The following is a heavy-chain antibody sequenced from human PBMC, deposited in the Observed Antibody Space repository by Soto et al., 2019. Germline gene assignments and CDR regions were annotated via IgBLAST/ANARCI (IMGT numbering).Heavy chain of an antibody. J-gene: IGHJ4*02. D-gene: IGHD6-13*01. CDR2: IHHSGST. CDR1: GGSISRNGYY. V-gene: IGHV4-31*03. CDR3: AKAQSAAGTFFFDS. Sequence: QVQLQESGPGLVKPSQTLSLTCTVSGGSISRNGYYWSWIRQHPGKGLEWIGYIHHSGSTYYNPSLXXXLXXSVDTSSNQFSLKLNSVTAADTAVYYCAKAQSAAGTFFFDSWGQGTLVTVSS.